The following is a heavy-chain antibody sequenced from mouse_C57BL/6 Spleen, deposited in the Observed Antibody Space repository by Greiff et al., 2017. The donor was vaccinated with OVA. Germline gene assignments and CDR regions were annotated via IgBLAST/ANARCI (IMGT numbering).Heavy chain of an antibody. CDR2: ISYDGSN. Sequence: DVKLQESGPGLVKPSQSLSLTCSVTGYSITSGYYWNWIRQFPGNKLEWMGYISYDGSNNYNPSLKTRISITRDTSKNQFFLKLNSVTTEDTATYYCAKAFTTVVATNYFDYWGQGTTLTVSS. V-gene: IGHV3-6*01. CDR1: GYSITSGYY. J-gene: IGHJ2*01. CDR3: AKAFTTVVATNYFDY. D-gene: IGHD1-1*01.